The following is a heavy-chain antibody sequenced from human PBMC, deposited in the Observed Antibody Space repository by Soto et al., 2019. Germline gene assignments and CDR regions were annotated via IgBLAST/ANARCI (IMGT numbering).Heavy chain of an antibody. CDR3: ARTANGCYYQY. J-gene: IGHJ4*02. Sequence: SETLSLTCAVSGGSIISNYWWAWIRQSPGEGLVWIGSIYHSGTTYYNPSLESRVIISVDTSESRFALRLTSVTDADSAVYYCARTANGCYYQYCGKGTRVTVSS. CDR2: IYHSGTT. V-gene: IGHV4-38-2*01. D-gene: IGHD2-21*01. CDR1: GGSIISNYW.